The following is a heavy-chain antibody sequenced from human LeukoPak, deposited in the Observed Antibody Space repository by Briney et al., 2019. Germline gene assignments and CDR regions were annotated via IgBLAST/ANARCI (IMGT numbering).Heavy chain of an antibody. Sequence: PGGSLRLSCAASGFTFSDYYMSWIRQAPGKGLEWVSYISSSGSTIYYADSVKGRFTISRDNAKNSLYLQMNSLRAEDTAVYYCARWLELLYNWLDPWGQGTLVTVSS. D-gene: IGHD1-7*01. CDR2: ISSSGSTI. CDR1: GFTFSDYY. V-gene: IGHV3-11*01. CDR3: ARWLELLYNWLDP. J-gene: IGHJ5*02.